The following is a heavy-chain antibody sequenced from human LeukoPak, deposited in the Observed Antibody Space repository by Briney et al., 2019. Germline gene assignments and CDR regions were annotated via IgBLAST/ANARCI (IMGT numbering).Heavy chain of an antibody. V-gene: IGHV1-69*01. CDR3: AREGIAVAGTFGY. CDR1: GGTFSSYA. CDR2: IIPIFGTA. J-gene: IGHJ4*02. Sequence: SVKVSCKASGGTFSSYAISWVRQAPGQGLEWMGGIIPIFGTANYAQKFQGRVTITADESTSTAYMELSSLRSEDTAVYYCAREGIAVAGTFGYWGRGTLVTVSS. D-gene: IGHD6-19*01.